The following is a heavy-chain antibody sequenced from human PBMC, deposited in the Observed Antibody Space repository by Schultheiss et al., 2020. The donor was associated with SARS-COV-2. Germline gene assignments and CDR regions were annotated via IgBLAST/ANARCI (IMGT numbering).Heavy chain of an antibody. V-gene: IGHV3-30*03. CDR1: GFTFSSYG. Sequence: GGSLRLSCAASGFTFSSYGMHWVRQAPGKGLEWVAVISYDGSNKYYADSVKGRFTISRDNSKNTLYLQMNSLKTEDTAVYYCTTSHPTPWDWGQGTLVTVSS. CDR3: TTSHPTPWD. CDR2: ISYDGSNK. J-gene: IGHJ4*02. D-gene: IGHD1-14*01.